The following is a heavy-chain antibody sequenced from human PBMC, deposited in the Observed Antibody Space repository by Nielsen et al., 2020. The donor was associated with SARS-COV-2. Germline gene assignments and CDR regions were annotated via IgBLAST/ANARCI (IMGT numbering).Heavy chain of an antibody. D-gene: IGHD6-19*01. CDR3: ARGSSGWYKIAFDI. CDR1: GGSFSGYY. Sequence: SETLSLTCAVYGGSFSGYYWSWIRQPPGKGLEWIGEINHSGSTNYNPSLKSRVTISVDTSKNQFSLKLSSVTAADTAVYYCARGSSGWYKIAFDIWGQGTMVTVSS. J-gene: IGHJ3*02. CDR2: INHSGST. V-gene: IGHV4-34*01.